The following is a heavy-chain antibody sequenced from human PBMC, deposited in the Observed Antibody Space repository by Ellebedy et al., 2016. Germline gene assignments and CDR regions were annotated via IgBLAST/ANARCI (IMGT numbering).Heavy chain of an antibody. CDR3: RQGHYADF. V-gene: IGHV3-23*01. Sequence: GESLKISXTASGLYFNTFFMSWVRQAPGKGLEWFSTISAGSDTTRLADTVKGRFTISRDSSKNSVYLRMNNLRVEDTAVYYCRQGHYADFWGQGTLVTVSS. J-gene: IGHJ4*02. CDR2: ISAGSDTT. CDR1: GLYFNTFF.